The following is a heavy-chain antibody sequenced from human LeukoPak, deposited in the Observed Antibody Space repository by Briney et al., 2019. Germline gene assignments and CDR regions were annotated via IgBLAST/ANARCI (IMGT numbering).Heavy chain of an antibody. V-gene: IGHV4-39*07. J-gene: IGHJ6*03. CDR1: GGSISSSSYY. D-gene: IGHD4-17*01. CDR3: AKGPETTYYMDV. CDR2: IYYSGST. Sequence: PSETLSLTCTVSGGSISSSSYYWGWIRQPPGKGLEWIGSIYYSGSTDYNPPLKSRVTISVDTSKNQFSLKLSSVTAADTAVYYCAKGPETTYYMDVWGKGTTVTVSS.